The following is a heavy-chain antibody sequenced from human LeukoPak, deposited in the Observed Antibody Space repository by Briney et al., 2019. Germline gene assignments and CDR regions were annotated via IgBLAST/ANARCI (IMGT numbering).Heavy chain of an antibody. V-gene: IGHV3-30*02. CDR1: GFTFSSYG. CDR3: AKDPPMYSGSYFDY. D-gene: IGHD1-26*01. CDR2: IRYDGSNE. J-gene: IGHJ4*02. Sequence: GGSLRLSCAASGFTFSSYGMHWVRQAPGKGLEWVAFIRYDGSNEYYADSVKGRFIISRDNSKNTLYLQMNSLRAEDTAVYYCAKDPPMYSGSYFDYWGQGTLVTVSS.